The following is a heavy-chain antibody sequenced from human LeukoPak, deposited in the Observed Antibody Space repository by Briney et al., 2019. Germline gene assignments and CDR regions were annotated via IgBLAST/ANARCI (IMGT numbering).Heavy chain of an antibody. D-gene: IGHD3-10*01. Sequence: ASVKVSCKASGYTFTAYHMHWVRQAPGQGLEWMGWINPNSGGTNYAQKFQGRVTMTRDTSISTAYMELSRLRSDDTAMYCCATLLSALETKPWGQGTQVTVSS. J-gene: IGHJ5*02. V-gene: IGHV1-2*02. CDR1: GYTFTAYH. CDR3: ATLLSALETKP. CDR2: INPNSGGT.